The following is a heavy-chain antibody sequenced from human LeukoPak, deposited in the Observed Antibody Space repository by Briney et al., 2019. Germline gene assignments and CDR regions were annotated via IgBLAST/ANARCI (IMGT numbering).Heavy chain of an antibody. V-gene: IGHV1-69*05. D-gene: IGHD3-9*01. CDR2: IIPIFGTA. J-gene: IGHJ4*02. CDR3: ASPYYDILTGYYEMGYYFDY. CDR1: GGTLSSYA. Sequence: ASVKVSCKASGGTLSSYAISWVRQAPGQGLEWMGGIIPIFGTANYAQKFQGRVTITTDESTSTAYMELSSLRSEDTAVYYCASPYYDILTGYYEMGYYFDYWGQGTLVTVSS.